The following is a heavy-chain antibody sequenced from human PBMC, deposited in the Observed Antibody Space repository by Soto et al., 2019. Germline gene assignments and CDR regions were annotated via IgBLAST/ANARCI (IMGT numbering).Heavy chain of an antibody. D-gene: IGHD2-15*01. J-gene: IGHJ6*02. CDR1: GGSISSNSYS. CDR2: LYSDRDT. Sequence: SETLSLTCSVSGGSISSNSYSWGWIRQPPGKGLEWIATLYSDRDTYYNPSLKSRVTISADTSQNQFSLDLTSVTATDTAVYFCARHPVYCSGGICNGQYTLDVWGQGTTVTVSS. V-gene: IGHV4-39*01. CDR3: ARHPVYCSGGICNGQYTLDV.